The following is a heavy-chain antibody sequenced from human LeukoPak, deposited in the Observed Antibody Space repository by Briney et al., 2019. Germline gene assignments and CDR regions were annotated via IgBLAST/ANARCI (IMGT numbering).Heavy chain of an antibody. V-gene: IGHV4-59*08. Sequence: TSETLSLTCTVSGGSISSYYWSWIRQPPGKGLVWIGSIYQSGSTYYNPSLKSRVTISVDTSKNQFSVKLSSGTAADTAVYYCARYGYGTSLDYWGQGTLVTVSS. CDR2: IYQSGST. CDR1: GGSISSYY. J-gene: IGHJ4*02. CDR3: ARYGYGTSLDY. D-gene: IGHD5-18*01.